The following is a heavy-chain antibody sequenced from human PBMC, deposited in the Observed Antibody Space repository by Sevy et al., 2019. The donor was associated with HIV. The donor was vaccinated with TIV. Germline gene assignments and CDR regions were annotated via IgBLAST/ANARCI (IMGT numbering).Heavy chain of an antibody. CDR3: ARVVAYCTGGTCFPGYYYGMDV. CDR1: GFTFSSYN. Sequence: GGSLRLSCAASGFTFSSYNMNWVRQAPGKGLEWVSSISSSSSSIYYEDSVRGRFTIGRDNVKNSLYLQMNSLRAEDTALYYCARVVAYCTGGTCFPGYYYGMDVWGQGTTVTVSS. V-gene: IGHV3-21*01. J-gene: IGHJ6*02. D-gene: IGHD2-15*01. CDR2: ISSSSSSI.